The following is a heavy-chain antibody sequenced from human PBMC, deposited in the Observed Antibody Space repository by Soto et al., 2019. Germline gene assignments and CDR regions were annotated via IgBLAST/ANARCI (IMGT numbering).Heavy chain of an antibody. D-gene: IGHD2-21*02. Sequence: GGSLRLSCAASGFTVSSNYMSWVRQAPGRGLEWVSVIYSGGSTYYADSVKGRFTISRDNSKNTLYLQMNSLRADDTAVYYCAKDAVFGDGLWLMDHWGQGTPVTVSS. J-gene: IGHJ4*02. CDR2: IYSGGST. CDR1: GFTVSSNY. CDR3: AKDAVFGDGLWLMDH. V-gene: IGHV3-53*01.